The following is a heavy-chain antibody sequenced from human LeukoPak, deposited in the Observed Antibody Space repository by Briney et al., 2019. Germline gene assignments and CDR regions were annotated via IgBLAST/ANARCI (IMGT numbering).Heavy chain of an antibody. V-gene: IGHV4-34*01. CDR3: ARPRYFYDGSGHTDI. CDR2: INYSGSI. J-gene: IGHJ3*02. Sequence: SETLSLTCGVYGGSFSGYYWTWIRQSPGKGLEWIGEINYSGSINYSPSLKSRVTISVDTSKSQFSLKLTSVTAADTAVYYCARPRYFYDGSGHTDIWGQGTVVTVSS. D-gene: IGHD3-22*01. CDR1: GGSFSGYY.